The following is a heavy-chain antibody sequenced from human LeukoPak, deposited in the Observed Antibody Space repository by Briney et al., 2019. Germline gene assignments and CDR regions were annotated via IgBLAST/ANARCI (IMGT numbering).Heavy chain of an antibody. J-gene: IGHJ4*02. CDR2: IYYSGAT. CDR3: ASPLGYCSSTNCYGDY. CDR1: GGSISSSIYY. Sequence: PSETLSLTCTVSGGSISSSIYYWGWIRQPPGKGLEWIGSIYYSGATYYNPSLESRVTILVDTSKNQFSLKLSSVTATDTAVYCCASPLGYCSSTNCYGDYWGQGTLVTVSS. V-gene: IGHV4-39*01. D-gene: IGHD2-2*01.